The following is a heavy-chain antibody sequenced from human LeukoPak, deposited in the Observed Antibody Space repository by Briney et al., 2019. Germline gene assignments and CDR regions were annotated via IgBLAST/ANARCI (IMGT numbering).Heavy chain of an antibody. CDR2: ISYDGSNK. D-gene: IGHD1-26*01. V-gene: IGHV3-30-3*01. J-gene: IGHJ4*02. Sequence: GRSLRLSCAASGFTFSSYAMHWVRQAPGKGLEWVAVISYDGSNKYYADSVKGRFTISRDNSKNTLYLQMNSLRAEDTAVYYCIWWEPTDWGQGTLVTVSS. CDR3: IWWEPTD. CDR1: GFTFSSYA.